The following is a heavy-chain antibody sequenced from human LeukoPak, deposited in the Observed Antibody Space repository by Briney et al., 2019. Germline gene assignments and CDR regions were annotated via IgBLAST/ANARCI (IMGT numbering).Heavy chain of an antibody. V-gene: IGHV4-39*01. Sequence: SETLSLTCTVSGGSISISTYYWGWIRQPPGKGLEWIGNIYYSGSTYYNPSLKSRVTISVDTSKNQFPLRLSSVTAADTAVYYCARLGTGYDSSGYSIGWFDPWGQGTLVTVSS. D-gene: IGHD3-22*01. J-gene: IGHJ5*02. CDR2: IYYSGST. CDR3: ARLGTGYDSSGYSIGWFDP. CDR1: GGSISISTYY.